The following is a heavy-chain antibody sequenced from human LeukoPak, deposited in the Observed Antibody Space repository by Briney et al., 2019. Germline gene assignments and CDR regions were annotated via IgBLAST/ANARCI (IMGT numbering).Heavy chain of an antibody. CDR1: GGSVGSSYY. V-gene: IGHV4-39*02. Sequence: SETLSLTCTVSGGSVGSSYYWGWIRQPPGKGLEWIGSICSGGNTCYNPSLESRVTISADSSKNHFFLQLTSATAADTAVYFCARDGPWKSDVWGRGTLVTVSS. CDR2: ICSGGNT. CDR3: ARDGPWKSDV. J-gene: IGHJ4*02. D-gene: IGHD1-1*01.